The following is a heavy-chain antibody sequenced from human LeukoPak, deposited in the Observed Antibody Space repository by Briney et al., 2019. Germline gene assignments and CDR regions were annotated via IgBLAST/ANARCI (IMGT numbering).Heavy chain of an antibody. CDR2: MNPNSGNT. J-gene: IGHJ5*02. D-gene: IGHD2-8*01. CDR3: ARARAVMVYATWVHWFDP. Sequence: GASVKVSCKASGYTFTSDDINWVRQATGQGLEWMGWMNPNSGNTGYAQKFQGRVTMTRNTSISTAYMELSSLRSEDTAVYYCARARAVMVYATWVHWFDPWGQGTLVTVSS. CDR1: GYTFTSDD. V-gene: IGHV1-8*01.